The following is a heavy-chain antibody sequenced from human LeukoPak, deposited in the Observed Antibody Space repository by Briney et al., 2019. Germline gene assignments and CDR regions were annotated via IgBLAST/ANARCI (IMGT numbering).Heavy chain of an antibody. Sequence: GSLSLSCVASGFIFRDYTMNWVRQTPGKGLEWVGRIKPKTDGETTEYAAPVKDRFSISRDDSKSMMYLQMNSLKTEDTAVYYCITPLPYSAQGGQGTLVTVSS. D-gene: IGHD2-21*01. CDR2: IKPKTDGETT. J-gene: IGHJ4*02. CDR1: GFIFRDYT. CDR3: ITPLPYSAQ. V-gene: IGHV3-15*07.